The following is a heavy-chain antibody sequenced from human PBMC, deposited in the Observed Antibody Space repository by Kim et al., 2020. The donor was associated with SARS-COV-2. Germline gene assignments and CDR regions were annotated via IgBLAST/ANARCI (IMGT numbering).Heavy chain of an antibody. V-gene: IGHV3-21*01. Sequence: GGSLRLSCAASGFTFSSYSMNWVRQAPGKGLEWVSSISSSSSYIYYADSVKGRFTISRDNAKNSLYLQMNSLRAEDTAVYYCARDRGYDFWSGQIDAFDIWGQGTMVTVSS. J-gene: IGHJ3*02. CDR1: GFTFSSYS. CDR2: ISSSSSYI. D-gene: IGHD3-3*01. CDR3: ARDRGYDFWSGQIDAFDI.